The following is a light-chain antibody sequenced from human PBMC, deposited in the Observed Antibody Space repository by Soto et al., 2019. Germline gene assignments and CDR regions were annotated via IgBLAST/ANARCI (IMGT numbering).Light chain of an antibody. Sequence: DLQMTQSPSTLSASVGDRVTITCRASESVSMWLAWYQQKPGKAPKLLIYGASTRATGIPARYSGSGSGTEFNLTISSLQSEDFAVYYCQQYNNWPRTFGQGTKVDI. CDR2: GAS. J-gene: IGKJ1*01. CDR3: QQYNNWPRT. V-gene: IGKV1-5*01. CDR1: ESVSMW.